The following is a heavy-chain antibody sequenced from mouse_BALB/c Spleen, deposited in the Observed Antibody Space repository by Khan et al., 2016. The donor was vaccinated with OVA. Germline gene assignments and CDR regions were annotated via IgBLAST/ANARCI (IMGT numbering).Heavy chain of an antibody. D-gene: IGHD1-1*02. CDR3: ARGGRGKSWFSY. Sequence: QVQLKESAAELARPGASVKMSCKASGYTFTSYTVQWIQQRPGQGLEWIGSINPSSGYNDYQRRFKDTTTLTADKSYSTTYMQLGSRTSEDSAVYVCARGGRGKSWFSYWGQGTLVTVSA. J-gene: IGHJ3*01. CDR2: INPSSGYN. V-gene: IGHV1-4*02. CDR1: GYTFTSYT.